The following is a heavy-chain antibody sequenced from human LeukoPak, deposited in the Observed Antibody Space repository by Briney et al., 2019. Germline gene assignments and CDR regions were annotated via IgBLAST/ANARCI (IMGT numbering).Heavy chain of an antibody. D-gene: IGHD3-10*01. CDR2: ISSSSSYI. Sequence: PGGSLRLSCAASGFTFSSYSMNWVRQAPGKGLEWVSSISSSSSYIYYADSVKGRFTISRDNAKNSLYLQINSLRAEDTAVYYCARDAPMYYYGSGSYPLDYWGQGTLVTVSS. CDR3: ARDAPMYYYGSGSYPLDY. CDR1: GFTFSSYS. V-gene: IGHV3-21*01. J-gene: IGHJ4*02.